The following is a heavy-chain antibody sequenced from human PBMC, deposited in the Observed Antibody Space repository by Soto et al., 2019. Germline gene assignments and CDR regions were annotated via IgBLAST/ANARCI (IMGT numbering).Heavy chain of an antibody. D-gene: IGHD3-10*01. Sequence: PGGSLRHSCAASGFTFSSYWMSWVRQAPGKGLEWVANIKQDGSEKYYVDSVKGRFIISRDNAKNSLYLQMNSLRAEDTAVFYCARFSGRGFDPWGQGILVTVSS. CDR3: ARFSGRGFDP. CDR1: GFTFSSYW. V-gene: IGHV3-7*01. CDR2: IKQDGSEK. J-gene: IGHJ5*02.